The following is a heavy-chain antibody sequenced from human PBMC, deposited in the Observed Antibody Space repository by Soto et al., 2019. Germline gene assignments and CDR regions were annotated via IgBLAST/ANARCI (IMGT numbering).Heavy chain of an antibody. D-gene: IGHD4-17*01. CDR2: IIPILGIA. CDR3: ASQPNTYYGDDAFDI. J-gene: IGHJ3*02. CDR1: GGTFSSYT. Sequence: SVKVSCKASGGTFSSYTISWVRQAPGQGLEWMGRIIPILGIANYAQKFQGRVTITADKSTSTAYMELSSLRSEDTSVYYCASQPNTYYGDDAFDIWGQGTMVTVSS. V-gene: IGHV1-69*02.